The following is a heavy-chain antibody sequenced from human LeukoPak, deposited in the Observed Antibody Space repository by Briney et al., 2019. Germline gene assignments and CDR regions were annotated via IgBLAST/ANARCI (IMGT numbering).Heavy chain of an antibody. J-gene: IGHJ4*02. CDR2: INPNSGGT. CDR3: ARDRGYNWNYPGY. Sequence: ASVKVSCKASGYTFTSYYMHWVRQAPGQGLEWMGWINPNSGGTNYAQKFQGGVTMTRDTSISTAYMELSRLRSDDTAVYYCARDRGYNWNYPGYWGQGTLVTVSS. V-gene: IGHV1-2*02. CDR1: GYTFTSYY. D-gene: IGHD1-7*01.